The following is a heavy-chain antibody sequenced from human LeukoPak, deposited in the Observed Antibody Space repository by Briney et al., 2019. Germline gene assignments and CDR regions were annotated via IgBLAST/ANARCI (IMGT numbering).Heavy chain of an antibody. CDR2: IYYSGST. V-gene: IGHV4-59*01. CDR3: ARGATYDFWTMFDP. CDR1: GGSISSYY. Sequence: SETLSLTCTVSGGSISSYYWSWIRQPPGKGLEWIGYIYYSGSTNYNPSLKSRVTISVDTSKNQFSLKLSSVTAADTAVYYCARGATYDFWTMFDPWGQGTLVTVSS. J-gene: IGHJ5*02. D-gene: IGHD3-3*01.